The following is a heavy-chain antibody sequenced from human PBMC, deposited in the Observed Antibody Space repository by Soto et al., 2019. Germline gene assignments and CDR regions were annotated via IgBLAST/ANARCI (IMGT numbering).Heavy chain of an antibody. CDR1: GFTFSKYA. J-gene: IGHJ4*02. D-gene: IGHD3-22*01. CDR2: ISYNGGGT. V-gene: IGHV3-23*01. CDR3: AKDRVLNDSSGYYSILTDS. Sequence: EVQLLESGGGLVQPGGSLRLSCAASGFTFSKYAMTWARQAPGKGLEWVSAISYNGGGTYYVDSVTGRFTVSRDNSKNTLYLQMHSLRAEDTAVYYCAKDRVLNDSSGYYSILTDSWCQGTVVTVSS.